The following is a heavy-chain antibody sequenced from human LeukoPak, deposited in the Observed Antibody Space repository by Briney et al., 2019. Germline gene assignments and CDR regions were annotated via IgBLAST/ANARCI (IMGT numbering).Heavy chain of an antibody. Sequence: NPSETLSLTCTVSGASISTYYWSWIRQPPGKGLQWIGYIFTSWSTSDNPSLKRRVTILAGTSNNQFPLTLRSVTTAHTAVYHCAKNWGNNYSFYLDVWGKGTTVTVSS. CDR3: AKNWGNNYSFYLDV. CDR2: IFTSWST. D-gene: IGHD7-27*01. CDR1: GASISTYY. V-gene: IGHV4-4*09. J-gene: IGHJ6*03.